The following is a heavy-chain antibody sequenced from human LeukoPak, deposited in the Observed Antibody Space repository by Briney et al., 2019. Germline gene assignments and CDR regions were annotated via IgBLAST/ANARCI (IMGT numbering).Heavy chain of an antibody. D-gene: IGHD2-21*01. CDR3: AKEEGTNCGGDCYYYMDV. V-gene: IGHV3-23*01. CDR1: GFSFRSYA. J-gene: IGHJ6*03. CDR2: VSRSGDDT. Sequence: PGGSLRLSCAASGFSFRSYAMSWVRQAPGEGLERVSAVSRSGDDTYYADSVRGRFTVSRDNSRNTLYLHMSSLRAEDTAVYYCAKEEGTNCGGDCYYYMDVWGKGTTVTVSS.